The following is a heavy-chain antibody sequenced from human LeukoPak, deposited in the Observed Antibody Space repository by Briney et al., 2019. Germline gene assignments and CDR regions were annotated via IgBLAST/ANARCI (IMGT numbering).Heavy chain of an antibody. D-gene: IGHD3-3*01. CDR2: ISGSGGST. J-gene: IGHJ6*02. CDR1: GFTFSSYA. CDR3: AKDEYYDFWSGSDV. Sequence: QPRGSLRLSCAASGFTFSSYAMSWVCQAPGKGLEWVSAISGSGGSTYYADSVNGGFTISRDNSKNTLYLQMNSLRAEDTAVYYCAKDEYYDFWSGSDVWGQGTTVTVSS. V-gene: IGHV3-23*01.